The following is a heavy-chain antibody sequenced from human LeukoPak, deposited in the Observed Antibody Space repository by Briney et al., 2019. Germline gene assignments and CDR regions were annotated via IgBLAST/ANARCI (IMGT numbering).Heavy chain of an antibody. CDR3: ARGGMTMVRGVILGRWFDP. D-gene: IGHD3-10*01. Sequence: SETLSLTCVVYGGSFCGYYWSWIRQPPGKGLEWIGEINHSGSTNYNPSLKSRVTISVDTSKNQFSLKLSSVTAADTAVYYCARGGMTMVRGVILGRWFDPWGQGTLVTVSS. CDR2: INHSGST. CDR1: GGSFCGYY. J-gene: IGHJ5*02. V-gene: IGHV4-34*01.